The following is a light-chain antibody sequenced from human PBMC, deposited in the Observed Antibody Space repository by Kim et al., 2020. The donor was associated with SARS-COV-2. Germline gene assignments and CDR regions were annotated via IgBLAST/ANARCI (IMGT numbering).Light chain of an antibody. CDR3: SSYAGVNAFYV. CDR1: SSDVGGYNY. V-gene: IGLV2-8*01. CDR2: DVN. J-gene: IGLJ1*01. Sequence: QSALTQPPSASGSRGLSVTISCTGTSSDVGGYNYVSWHQQHPGKAPKLMIYDVNKRPSGVPDRFSGSKSGNTASLTVSGLRAEDDADYYCSSYAGVNAFYVFGTGTKVTVL.